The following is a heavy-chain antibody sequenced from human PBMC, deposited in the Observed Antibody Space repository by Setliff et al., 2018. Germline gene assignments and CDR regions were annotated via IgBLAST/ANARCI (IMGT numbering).Heavy chain of an antibody. CDR1: GDFISSGGYT. V-gene: IGHV4-31*03. J-gene: IGHJ4*02. CDR2: IFYNGNT. Sequence: SETLSLTCNVSGDFISSGGYTWNWIRQHPEMGLEWIGYIFYNGNTFYNPSLQSRVTISVDTSKNQFSLKLTSLNAADTAVYFCARDDPNHYDVSGYSVGYFDYWGLGTPVTVSS. D-gene: IGHD3-22*01. CDR3: ARDDPNHYDVSGYSVGYFDY.